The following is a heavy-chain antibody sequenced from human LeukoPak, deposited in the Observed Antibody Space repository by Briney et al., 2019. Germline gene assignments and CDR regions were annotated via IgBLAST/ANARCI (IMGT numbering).Heavy chain of an antibody. V-gene: IGHV3-11*05. CDR3: ARDRGVYRGGDCDHYYFDY. D-gene: IGHD2-21*02. Sequence: GGSLRLSCAASGFTFSDYDMNWIRQAPGKGLEWLSKITVSSTYTNYADSVKGRFTISRDNAKNSLYLQMNSLRAEDTAVYYCARDRGVYRGGDCDHYYFDYWGQGTLVTVSS. CDR2: ITVSSTYT. J-gene: IGHJ4*02. CDR1: GFTFSDYD.